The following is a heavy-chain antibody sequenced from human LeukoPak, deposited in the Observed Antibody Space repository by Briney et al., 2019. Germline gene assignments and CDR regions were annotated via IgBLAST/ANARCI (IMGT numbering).Heavy chain of an antibody. J-gene: IGHJ4*02. Sequence: TGGFLRLSCAASGFTFSSHWMHWVRQASGKGPVWVSRIKSDGSSTSYADSVKGRFTISRDNAKNTLYLQMNSLRAEDTAVYYCARGPDRSGYYVGDYWGQGTLVTVSS. V-gene: IGHV3-74*01. CDR1: GFTFSSHW. CDR2: IKSDGSST. CDR3: ARGPDRSGYYVGDY. D-gene: IGHD3-22*01.